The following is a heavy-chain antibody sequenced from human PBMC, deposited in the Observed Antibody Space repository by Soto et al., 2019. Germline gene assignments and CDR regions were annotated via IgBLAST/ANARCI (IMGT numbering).Heavy chain of an antibody. D-gene: IGHD6-19*01. V-gene: IGHV4-39*07. J-gene: IGHJ6*02. CDR1: GGSVSSGSYY. CDR2: INHSGST. Sequence: TSETLSLTCTVSGGSVSSGSYYWSWIRQPPGKGLEWIGEINHSGSTNYNPSLKSRVTISVDTSKNQFSLKLSSVTAADTAVYYCARPTRQWLGLRYYYGMDVWGQGTTVTVSS. CDR3: ARPTRQWLGLRYYYGMDV.